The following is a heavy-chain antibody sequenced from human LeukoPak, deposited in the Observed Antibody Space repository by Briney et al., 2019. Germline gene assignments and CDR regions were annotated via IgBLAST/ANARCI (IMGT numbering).Heavy chain of an antibody. CDR1: GFTFSSYS. J-gene: IGHJ6*02. Sequence: GGSLRLSCAASGFTFSSYSMNWVRQAPGKGLEWVSSISSSSSYIYYADSVKGRFTISRDNGKNSLYLQMNSLRAEDTAVYYCARLTAMVTRYGMDVWGQGTTVTVSS. V-gene: IGHV3-21*01. D-gene: IGHD5-18*01. CDR3: ARLTAMVTRYGMDV. CDR2: ISSSSSYI.